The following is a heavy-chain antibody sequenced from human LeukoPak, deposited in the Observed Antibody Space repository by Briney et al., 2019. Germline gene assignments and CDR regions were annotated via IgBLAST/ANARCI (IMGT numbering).Heavy chain of an antibody. D-gene: IGHD3-22*01. CDR1: GGSFSGYY. V-gene: IGHV4-34*01. CDR3: ARGSHGSGYYGISGIDY. CDR2: INHSGST. Sequence: SETLSLTCAVYGGSFSGYYWSWIRQPPGKGLEWIGEINHSGSTNYNPSLKSRVTISVDTSKNQFSLKLSSVTAADTAVYYCARGSHGSGYYGISGIDYWGQGTLVTVSS. J-gene: IGHJ4*02.